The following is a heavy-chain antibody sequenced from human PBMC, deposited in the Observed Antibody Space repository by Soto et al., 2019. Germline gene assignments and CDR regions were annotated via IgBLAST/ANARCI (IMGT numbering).Heavy chain of an antibody. J-gene: IGHJ4*02. CDR2: IYYSGGT. V-gene: IGHV4-39*01. CDR3: ARPSGSYLYYFDY. Sequence: ETLSLTCTVSGGSISSSSYYWGWVRQPPGKGLEWIGSIYYSGGTYYNPSLKSRVTISVDTSKNQFSLKLSSVTAADTAVFYCARPSGSYLYYFDYWGQGTLVTVSS. D-gene: IGHD1-26*01. CDR1: GGSISSSSYY.